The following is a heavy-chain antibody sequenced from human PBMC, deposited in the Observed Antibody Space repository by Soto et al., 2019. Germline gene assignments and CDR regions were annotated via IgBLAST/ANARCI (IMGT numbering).Heavy chain of an antibody. CDR1: GGSISSGGYY. CDR3: ATTANYYGSGSYPLWFDP. CDR2: IYYSGST. V-gene: IGHV4-31*03. Sequence: SETLSLTCTVSGGSISSGGYYWSWIRQHPGKGLEWIGYIYYSGSTYYNPSLKSRVTISVDTSKNQFSLKLSSVTAADTAVYYCATTANYYGSGSYPLWFDPWGQGTLVTSPQ. D-gene: IGHD3-10*01. J-gene: IGHJ5*02.